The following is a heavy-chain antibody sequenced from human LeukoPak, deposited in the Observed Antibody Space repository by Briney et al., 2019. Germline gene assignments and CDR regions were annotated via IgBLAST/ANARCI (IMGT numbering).Heavy chain of an antibody. CDR2: IYYNGRT. Sequence: SETLSLTCTVSGGSISTYYWSWIRQPPGKGLEWIGYIYYNGRTNYNPSLKSRVTISVDTSKNQFSQKLSSVTAADTAVYYCARHCWGRWLQVSRGAFDIWGQGTMVTVSS. D-gene: IGHD5-24*01. CDR1: GGSISTYY. J-gene: IGHJ3*02. CDR3: ARHCWGRWLQVSRGAFDI. V-gene: IGHV4-59*08.